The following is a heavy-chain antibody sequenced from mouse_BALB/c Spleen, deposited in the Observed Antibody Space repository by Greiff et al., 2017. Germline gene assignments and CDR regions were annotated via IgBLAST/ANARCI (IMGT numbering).Heavy chain of an antibody. Sequence: EVQLQESGAELVRPGALVKLSCKASGFNIKDYYMHWVKQRPEQGLEWIGWIDPENGNTIYDPKFQGKASITADTSSNTAYLQLSSLTSEDTAVYYCAHYAMDYWGQGTSVTVSS. J-gene: IGHJ4*01. CDR1: GFNIKDYY. CDR2: IDPENGNT. V-gene: IGHV14-1*02. CDR3: AHYAMDY.